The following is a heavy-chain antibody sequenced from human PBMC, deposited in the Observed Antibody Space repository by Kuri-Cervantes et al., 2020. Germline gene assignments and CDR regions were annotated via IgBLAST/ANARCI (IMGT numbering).Heavy chain of an antibody. CDR1: GSSFGNYG. J-gene: IGHJ4*02. CDR3: ARDRVSSLDY. Sequence: GESLKISCAASGSSFGNYGMHWVRQAPGKGLEWVAFIRYDGSNKYYADSVKGRFTISRDNSKNKLYLQMNSLRAEDTAVYYCARDRVSSLDYWGQGTLVTVSS. CDR2: IRYDGSNK. D-gene: IGHD6-6*01. V-gene: IGHV3-30*02.